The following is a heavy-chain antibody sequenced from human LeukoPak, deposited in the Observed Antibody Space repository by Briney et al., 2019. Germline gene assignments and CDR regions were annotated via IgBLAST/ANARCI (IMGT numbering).Heavy chain of an antibody. Sequence: GGSLRLSCAASGFTFGSYSMRWVRRAPGKGLEGVSYISSSSSTIYYADSVKGRFTISRDNAKNSLYLQMNSLRAEDTAVYYCARGIPDYGGNHFDYWGQGTLVTVSS. V-gene: IGHV3-48*04. D-gene: IGHD4-23*01. CDR3: ARGIPDYGGNHFDY. CDR2: ISSSSSTI. J-gene: IGHJ4*02. CDR1: GFTFGSYS.